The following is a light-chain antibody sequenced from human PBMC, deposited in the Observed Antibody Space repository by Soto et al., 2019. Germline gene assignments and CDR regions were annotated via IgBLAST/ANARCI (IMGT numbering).Light chain of an antibody. CDR1: SSDIGSQNF. CDR2: GVT. V-gene: IGLV2-14*01. Sequence: QSALTQPASVSGSPGQSITISCTGTSSDIGSQNFVSWHQQHPGKAPKFIIYGVTNRPSGVSNRFSGSKSGNTASLTISGLQADDEADYYCSSYSSSYNWVFGGGTKLTVL. J-gene: IGLJ3*02. CDR3: SSYSSSYNWV.